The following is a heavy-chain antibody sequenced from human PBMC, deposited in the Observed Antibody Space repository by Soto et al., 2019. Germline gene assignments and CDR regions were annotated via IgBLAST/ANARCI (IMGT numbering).Heavy chain of an antibody. CDR2: ISAYNGNT. J-gene: IGHJ6*02. CDR3: ARDKISNYYYGMDV. V-gene: IGHV1-18*01. CDR1: GYTFTSYG. Sequence: QAQLVQSGAEVKKTGASVKVSCKASGYTFTSYGISWVRQAPGQGLDWMGWISAYNGNTNYAQKRQGIVTMTTDTSTSIAYMELGVLRSDDTAVYYCARDKISNYYYGMDVWGQGTTVTGSS. D-gene: IGHD6-13*01.